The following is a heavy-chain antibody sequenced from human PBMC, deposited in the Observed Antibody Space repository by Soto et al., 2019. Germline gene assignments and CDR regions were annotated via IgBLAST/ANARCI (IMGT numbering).Heavy chain of an antibody. CDR2: ISGSGGST. CDR3: AKENIVVVPAAIRDYYGMDV. Sequence: GGSLRLSCAASGFTFSSYAMSWVRQAPGKGLEWVSAISGSGGSTYYADSVKGRFTISRDNSKNTLYLQMNSLRAEDTAVYYCAKENIVVVPAAIRDYYGMDVWGQGTTVTVSS. V-gene: IGHV3-23*01. J-gene: IGHJ6*02. CDR1: GFTFSSYA. D-gene: IGHD2-2*02.